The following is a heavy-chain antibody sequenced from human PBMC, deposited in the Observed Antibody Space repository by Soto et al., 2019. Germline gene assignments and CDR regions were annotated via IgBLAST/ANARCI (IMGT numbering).Heavy chain of an antibody. D-gene: IGHD6-13*01. V-gene: IGHV4-61*01. Sequence: QVRLQGSGPGLVKTSATRSLTCPASGGSVSSGSYPWCWIRQPPGKGLVWIGYIYYRGSTNYNPSLQSRVTITVDTSKNQVSLKLSTVTAADTAVYYCARKRPDSSSWDAADYWGQGTLVTVSS. CDR2: IYYRGST. CDR1: GGSVSSGSYP. CDR3: ARKRPDSSSWDAADY. J-gene: IGHJ4*02.